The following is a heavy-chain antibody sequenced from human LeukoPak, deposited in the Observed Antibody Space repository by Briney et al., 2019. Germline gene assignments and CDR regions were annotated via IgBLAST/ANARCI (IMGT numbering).Heavy chain of an antibody. CDR2: ISGSGGST. D-gene: IGHD2-15*01. V-gene: IGHV3-23*01. Sequence: GGSLRLSCAASGFTFSSYAMSWVRQAPGKGLEWVSAISGSGGSTYYADSVKGRFTISRDNSKNTLYLQMNSLRAEDTAVYYCAKSAQGGPYYYYGMDAWGQGTTVTVSS. CDR3: AKSAQGGPYYYYGMDA. J-gene: IGHJ6*02. CDR1: GFTFSSYA.